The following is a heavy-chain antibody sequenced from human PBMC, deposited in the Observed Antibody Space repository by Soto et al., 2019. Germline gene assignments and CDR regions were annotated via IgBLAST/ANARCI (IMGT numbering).Heavy chain of an antibody. CDR2: ISSSSSYI. D-gene: IGHD3-9*01. J-gene: IGHJ6*02. V-gene: IGHV3-21*01. CDR3: ARSGDYDILTYYYYYGMDV. CDR1: GFTFSSYS. Sequence: GGSLRLSCAASGFTFSSYSMNWVRQAPGKGLEWVSSISSSSSYIYYADSVKGRFTISRDNAKNSLYLQMNSLRAEDTAVYYCARSGDYDILTYYYYYGMDVWGQGTTVTVSS.